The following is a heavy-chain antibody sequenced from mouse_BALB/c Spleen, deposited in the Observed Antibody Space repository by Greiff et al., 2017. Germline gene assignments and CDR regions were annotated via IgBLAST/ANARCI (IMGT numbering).Heavy chain of an antibody. J-gene: IGHJ3*01. D-gene: IGHD4-1*01. Sequence: EVKLQESGPGLVKPSQSLSLTCSVTGYSITSGYYWNWIRQFPGNKLEWMGYISYDGSNNYNPSLKNRISITRDTSKNQFFLKLNSVTTEDTATYYCARGRTGTGFAYWGQGTLVTVSA. CDR1: GYSITSGYY. CDR3: ARGRTGTGFAY. V-gene: IGHV3-6*02. CDR2: ISYDGSN.